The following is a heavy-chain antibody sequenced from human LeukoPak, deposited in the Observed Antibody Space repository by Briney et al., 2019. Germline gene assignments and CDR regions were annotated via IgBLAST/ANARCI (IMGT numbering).Heavy chain of an antibody. V-gene: IGHV3-48*01. Sequence: PGGSLRLSCAASGFTFSSYAMSWVRQAPGKGLEWVVYVSGSGSTVYYADSVKGRFTISRDNGKSSLYLQMNSLRVEDTALYYCVRQFASWGQGTLVTVSS. J-gene: IGHJ4*02. CDR3: VRQFAS. CDR2: VSGSGSTV. CDR1: GFTFSSYA.